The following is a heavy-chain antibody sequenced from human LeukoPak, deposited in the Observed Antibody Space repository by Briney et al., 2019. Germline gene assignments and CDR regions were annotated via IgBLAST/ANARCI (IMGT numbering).Heavy chain of an antibody. J-gene: IGHJ4*02. CDR3: ARGPAYDFWSGYYTFDY. D-gene: IGHD3-3*01. Sequence: SVKVSCKASGGTFSSYAISWVRQAPGQGLEWMGGIIPIFGTANYAQKFQGRVTITADKSTSTAYMELSSLRSEDTAVYYCARGPAYDFWSGYYTFDYWGQGTLVTVSS. CDR2: IIPIFGTA. V-gene: IGHV1-69*06. CDR1: GGTFSSYA.